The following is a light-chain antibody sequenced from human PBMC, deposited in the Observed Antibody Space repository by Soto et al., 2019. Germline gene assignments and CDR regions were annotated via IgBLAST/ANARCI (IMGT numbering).Light chain of an antibody. CDR3: QQYYSTPFT. V-gene: IGKV4-1*01. J-gene: IGKJ3*01. CDR1: RSVLYSSNNKNY. Sequence: DIVMTQSPDSLAVSLGERATINCKSSRSVLYSSNNKNYLAWYQQKPGQPPNLLIYWASTRESGVPDRFSGSGSGTDFTLTINSLQAEDVAVYYCQQYYSTPFTFGPGTKVDIK. CDR2: WAS.